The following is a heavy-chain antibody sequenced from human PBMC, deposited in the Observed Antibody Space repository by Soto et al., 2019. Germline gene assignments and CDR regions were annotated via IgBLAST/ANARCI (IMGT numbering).Heavy chain of an antibody. CDR1: GGPDRSRN. CDR3: VRQGIDYLHGLVDV. Sequence: SETLSLTCTVSGGPDRSRNWGWIRQPPGRGLEWIGYVYYTGDTAYNPSLRGRVTISAVTSTNDISLTLNSVTAADTAVYYCVRQGIDYLHGLVDVWGQGTTVTVSS. CDR2: VYYTGDT. J-gene: IGHJ6*02. D-gene: IGHD4-17*01. V-gene: IGHV4-59*08.